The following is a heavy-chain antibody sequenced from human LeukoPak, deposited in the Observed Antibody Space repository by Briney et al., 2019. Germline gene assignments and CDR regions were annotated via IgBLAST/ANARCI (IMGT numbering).Heavy chain of an antibody. Sequence: GESLKISCKASGYSFTTYWISWVRQMPGKGLEWMGRIDPTDSYTNYSPSFQGHVTISADKSISTAYLRWSSLKAPDTAMYYCARHQQWLVPDYWGQGTLVTVSS. J-gene: IGHJ4*02. CDR3: ARHQQWLVPDY. D-gene: IGHD6-19*01. CDR1: GYSFTTYW. CDR2: IDPTDSYT. V-gene: IGHV5-10-1*01.